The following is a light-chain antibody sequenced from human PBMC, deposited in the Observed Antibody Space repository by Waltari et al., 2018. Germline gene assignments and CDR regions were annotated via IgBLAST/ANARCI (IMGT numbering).Light chain of an antibody. Sequence: QSALTQPASVSGSPGQSITISCPGTSSDVGAYKYVAWYQQHPGKAPKLMIYDVNNRPSGVSNRFSGSKSGNTASLTISGLQAEDESDYYCSSYTTISTLVFGTGTKVTVL. V-gene: IGLV2-14*03. CDR2: DVN. J-gene: IGLJ1*01. CDR1: SSDVGAYKY. CDR3: SSYTTISTLV.